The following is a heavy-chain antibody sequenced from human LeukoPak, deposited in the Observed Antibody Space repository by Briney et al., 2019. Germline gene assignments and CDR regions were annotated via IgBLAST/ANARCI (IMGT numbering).Heavy chain of an antibody. CDR3: ARDKLSYSSSWYGLDYYYGMDV. V-gene: IGHV1-18*01. CDR2: ISAYNGNT. J-gene: IGHJ6*02. D-gene: IGHD6-13*01. CDR1: GGTFSSYA. Sequence: ASVKVSCKASGGTFSSYAISWVRQAPGQGLEWMGWISAYNGNTNYAQKLQGRVTMTTDTSTSTAYMELRSLRSDDTAVYYCARDKLSYSSSWYGLDYYYGMDVWGQGTTVTVSS.